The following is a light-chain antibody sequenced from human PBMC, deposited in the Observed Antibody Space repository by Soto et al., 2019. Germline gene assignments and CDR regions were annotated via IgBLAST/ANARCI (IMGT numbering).Light chain of an antibody. Sequence: QAVVTQEPSLTVSPGGTVTLTCGSSTGTVTSGHYPYWFQQKPGQAPRTLIYDTSNKHSWTPARFSGALLGGKAALTLSGAQPEDEAESYFLLSYSGARKVFGTGTKLTVL. J-gene: IGLJ1*01. CDR2: DTS. V-gene: IGLV7-46*01. CDR3: LLSYSGARKV. CDR1: TGTVTSGHY.